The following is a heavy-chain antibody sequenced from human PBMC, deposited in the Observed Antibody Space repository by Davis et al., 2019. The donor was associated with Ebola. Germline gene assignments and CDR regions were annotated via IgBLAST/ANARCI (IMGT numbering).Heavy chain of an antibody. J-gene: IGHJ4*02. CDR1: GGSISSSNW. Sequence: PSETLSLTCAVSGGSISSSNWWSWVRQPPGKGLEWIGEINHSGSTYYNPSLKSRVTISVDTSKNQFSLKLSSVTAADTAVYYCASVPLGYCSSTSCYTGVHYFDYWGQGTLVTVSS. D-gene: IGHD2-2*02. CDR2: INHSGST. CDR3: ASVPLGYCSSTSCYTGVHYFDY. V-gene: IGHV4-4*02.